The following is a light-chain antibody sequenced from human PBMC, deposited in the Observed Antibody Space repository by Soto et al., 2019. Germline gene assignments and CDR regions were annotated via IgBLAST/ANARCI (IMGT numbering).Light chain of an antibody. CDR2: DAS. CDR1: QSVSSY. CDR3: QQRSNWPPS. Sequence: EIVLTQSPATLSLSPGERATLSCRASQSVSSYLAWYQQKLGQAPRLLIYDASNRATGIPARFSGSGSGTDFTLTINSLEPEDFAVYYCQQRSNWPPSFGVGTKVQIK. V-gene: IGKV3-11*01. J-gene: IGKJ4*01.